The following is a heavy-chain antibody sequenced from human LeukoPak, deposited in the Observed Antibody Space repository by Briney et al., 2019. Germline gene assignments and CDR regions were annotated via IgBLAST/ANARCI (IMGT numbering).Heavy chain of an antibody. V-gene: IGHV3-23*01. D-gene: IGHD6-19*01. CDR3: AKLVAVAGRNY. J-gene: IGHJ4*02. CDR1: GFTFSSYA. Sequence: GGSLSLSCAASGFTFSSYAMSWVRQAPGKGLEWVSAISGRDDSTYYADSVKGPFTFSRDNSKNTLYLQMNSLRAEDTAVYYCAKLVAVAGRNYWGQGTLVTVSS. CDR2: ISGRDDST.